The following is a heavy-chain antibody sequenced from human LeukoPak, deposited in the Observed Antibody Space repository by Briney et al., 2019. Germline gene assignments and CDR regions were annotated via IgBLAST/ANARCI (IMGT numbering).Heavy chain of an antibody. CDR3: AKVALGYCSGSSCYYFDY. V-gene: IGHV3-23*01. Sequence: PGGSLRLSCAASGFTFSDFYVSWVRQAPGKGLEWVSSINAFGARTYYADSVKGRFTISRDNSKNTLYLQMNSLRAEDTALYYCAKVALGYCSGSSCYYFDYGGQGALVTVSS. J-gene: IGHJ4*02. CDR2: INAFGART. CDR1: GFTFSDFY. D-gene: IGHD2-15*01.